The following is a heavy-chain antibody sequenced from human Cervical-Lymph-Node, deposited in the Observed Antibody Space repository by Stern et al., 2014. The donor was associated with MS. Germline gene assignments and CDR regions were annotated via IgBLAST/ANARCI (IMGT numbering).Heavy chain of an antibody. CDR3: ARPSNSGLFLQH. Sequence: VQLVQSGAEVKKPGESLKISCKGSGYIFSTYWIAWVRQVPGRGLEWMGLIYPGDSDTRYSPSFPGPVTISADTSIPPATLHWSGLKASDTAIYYCARPSNSGLFLQHWGQGTLVTVSS. D-gene: IGHD6-19*01. CDR2: IYPGDSDT. J-gene: IGHJ1*01. V-gene: IGHV5-51*01. CDR1: GYIFSTYW.